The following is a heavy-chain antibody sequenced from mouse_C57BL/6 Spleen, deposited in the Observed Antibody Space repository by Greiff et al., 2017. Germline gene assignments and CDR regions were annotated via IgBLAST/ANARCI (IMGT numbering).Heavy chain of an antibody. CDR1: GYTFTDYE. J-gene: IGHJ4*01. D-gene: IGHD1-1*01. CDR3: TRSKGVDYYGSRYGAAMDY. CDR2: IDPETGGT. V-gene: IGHV1-15*01. Sequence: QVQLQQSGAELVRPGASVTLSCKASGYTFTDYEMHWVKQTPVHGLEWIGAIDPETGGTAYNQKFKGKAILTADKSSSTAYMELRSLTSADSAVYYCTRSKGVDYYGSRYGAAMDYWGQGTSVTVSS.